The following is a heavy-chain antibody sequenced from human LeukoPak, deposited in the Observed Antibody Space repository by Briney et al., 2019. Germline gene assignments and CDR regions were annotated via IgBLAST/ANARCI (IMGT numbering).Heavy chain of an antibody. CDR3: AELGITMIGGV. D-gene: IGHD3-10*02. CDR2: ITSDSRYR. V-gene: IGHV3-21*01. J-gene: IGHJ6*04. Sequence: GGSLRLSCEASGFSFSTYNMNWVRQAPGKGLEWISSITSDSRYRYYADSVKGRFTISRDNAKNSLYLQMNSLRAEDTAVYYCAELGITMIGGVWGKGTTVTISS. CDR1: GFSFSTYN.